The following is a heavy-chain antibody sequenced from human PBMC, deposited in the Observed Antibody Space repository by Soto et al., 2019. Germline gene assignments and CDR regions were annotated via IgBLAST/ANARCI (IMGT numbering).Heavy chain of an antibody. CDR2: IYYIGST. CDR1: GDSITNSNYY. J-gene: IGHJ5*02. V-gene: IGHV4-39*01. Sequence: SETLSLTCTVSGDSITNSNYYWGWFRQPPGKGLEWIASIYYIGSTYYNPSLKSRVTISVDTSNNQFSLNLNSVTASDTAVYYCAGRNSLASVSLNFRELSNYKWIDPWGPGTLVTISS. CDR3: AGRNSLASVSLNFRELSNYKWIDP. D-gene: IGHD3-16*02.